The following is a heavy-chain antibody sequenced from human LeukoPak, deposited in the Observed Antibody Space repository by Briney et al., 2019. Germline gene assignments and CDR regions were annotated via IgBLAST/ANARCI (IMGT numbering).Heavy chain of an antibody. J-gene: IGHJ6*03. V-gene: IGHV1-69*05. CDR2: IIPIFGAA. CDR1: GGTFSSYA. Sequence: SVKVSCKASGGTFSSYAISWVRQAPGQGLEWMGGIIPIFGAANYAQKFQGRVTITTDESTSTAYMELSSLRSEDTAVYYCARVVAAAGQPYYYMDVWGKGTTVTVSS. D-gene: IGHD6-13*01. CDR3: ARVVAAAGQPYYYMDV.